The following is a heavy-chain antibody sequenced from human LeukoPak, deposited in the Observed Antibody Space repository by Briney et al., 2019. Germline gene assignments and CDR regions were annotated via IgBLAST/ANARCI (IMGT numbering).Heavy chain of an antibody. CDR2: ISSSGSTI. CDR1: GFTFSSYE. CDR3: AREAIFEYSSS. Sequence: PGGSLRLSCAASGFTFSSYEMNWVRQAPGKGLEWVPYISSSGSTIYYADSVKGRFTISRDNAKNSLYLQMNSLRAEDTAVYYCAREAIFEYSSSWGQGTLVTVSS. J-gene: IGHJ5*02. D-gene: IGHD6-6*01. V-gene: IGHV3-48*03.